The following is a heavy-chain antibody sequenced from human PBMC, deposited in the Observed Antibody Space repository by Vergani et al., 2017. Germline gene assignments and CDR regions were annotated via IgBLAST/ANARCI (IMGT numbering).Heavy chain of an antibody. Sequence: QVQLQESGPGLVKPSETLSLTCTVSGGSISSYYWSWIRQPPGKGLEWIGYIYYSGSTNYNPSLKSRVTISVDTSKNQFSLKLSSVTAADTAVYYCARGGYYDFWSGYYYYYYGMDVWGQGTTVTVSS. D-gene: IGHD3-3*01. V-gene: IGHV4-59*01. J-gene: IGHJ6*02. CDR1: GGSISSYY. CDR2: IYYSGST. CDR3: ARGGYYDFWSGYYYYYYGMDV.